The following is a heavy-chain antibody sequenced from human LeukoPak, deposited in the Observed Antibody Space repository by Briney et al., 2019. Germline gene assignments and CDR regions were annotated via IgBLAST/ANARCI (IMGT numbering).Heavy chain of an antibody. V-gene: IGHV6-1*01. J-gene: IGHJ4*02. D-gene: IGHD1-26*01. CDR3: ARDQGGSYYFDY. Sequence: SQTLSLTCDISGDSVSSHRAAWNWIRQSPSRGLEWLGRTYYRSKWYNDYAASVKSRISINPGTSKNQFSLHLNSVTPEDTAVYCCARDQGGSYYFDYWGQGTLVTVSS. CDR1: GDSVSSHRAA. CDR2: TYYRSKWYN.